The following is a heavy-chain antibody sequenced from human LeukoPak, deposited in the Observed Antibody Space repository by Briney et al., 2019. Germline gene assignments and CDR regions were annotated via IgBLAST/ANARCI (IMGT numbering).Heavy chain of an antibody. CDR1: GFTFNTYG. Sequence: GGSLRLSCAASGFTFNTYGMNWVRQAPGEGLEWVSAISGSGGSTYYADSVKGRFTISRDNSKNTLYLQMHSLRAEDTAVYYCAGRGSGSYFDCWGRGTLVTVSS. CDR2: ISGSGGST. J-gene: IGHJ4*02. CDR3: AGRGSGSYFDC. V-gene: IGHV3-23*01. D-gene: IGHD3-10*01.